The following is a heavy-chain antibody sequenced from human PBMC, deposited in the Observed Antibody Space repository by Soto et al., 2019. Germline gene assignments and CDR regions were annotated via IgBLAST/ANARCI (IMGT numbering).Heavy chain of an antibody. V-gene: IGHV3-30-3*01. D-gene: IGHD2-2*01. CDR1: GFSFRSYA. CDR3: ARARLDTPALEY. Sequence: QVQLVESGGGVVQPGRSLRLSCAASGFSFRSYAMHWVRQAPGKGLEWVAVMSYDGSDKDYADSVKGRFTISRDNSKNTLYLQMSSLRAEGTAVYYCARARLDTPALEYWGQGTLVTVSS. J-gene: IGHJ4*02. CDR2: MSYDGSDK.